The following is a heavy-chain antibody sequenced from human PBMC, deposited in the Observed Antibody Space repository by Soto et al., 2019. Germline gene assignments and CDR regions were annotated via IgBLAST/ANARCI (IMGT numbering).Heavy chain of an antibody. J-gene: IGHJ6*02. D-gene: IGHD5-18*01. CDR3: ARDWSKFSYNYPYYYAMDA. V-gene: IGHV3-53*01. CDR2: LYSGGTT. Sequence: PGGSLRLSCTVSGFGVSNSYINFFRHAACKGLEWVSILYSGGTTYYADSVRGRFTVSRDDSKNTLFLHMNSLRADDTAVYYCARDWSKFSYNYPYYYAMDAWGQGTTVTVSS. CDR1: GFGVSNSY.